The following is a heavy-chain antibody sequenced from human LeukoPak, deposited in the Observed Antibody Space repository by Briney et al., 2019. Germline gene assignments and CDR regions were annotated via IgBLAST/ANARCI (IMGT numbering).Heavy chain of an antibody. J-gene: IGHJ4*02. CDR2: ISSTSSYM. V-gene: IGHV3-21*01. Sequence: GGSLRLSCGVSVFTLNIYNMNWVRQAPGKGPEWVSSISSTSSYMYYADSVKGRFTISRDNAKNSLYLQMNSLRAEDTAVYYCAREATPINTNVMVYCGQGTLVTVSP. D-gene: IGHD5-24*01. CDR1: VFTLNIYN. CDR3: AREATPINTNVMVY.